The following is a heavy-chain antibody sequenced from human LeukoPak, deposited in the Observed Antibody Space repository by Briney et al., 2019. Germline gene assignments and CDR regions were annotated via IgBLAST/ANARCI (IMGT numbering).Heavy chain of an antibody. V-gene: IGHV4-4*07. CDR3: AGGQAWFGNCSAP. Sequence: SETLSLTCTVSGGSISSYYWSWIRQPAGKGLEWIGRIYTGGSTNYNPSLTSRVTMSVDTSKNQFSLKLSSVTAADTAVYYCAGGQAWFGNCSAPGGRGPLVTVSS. CDR2: IYTGGST. J-gene: IGHJ5*02. D-gene: IGHD3-10*01. CDR1: GGSISSYY.